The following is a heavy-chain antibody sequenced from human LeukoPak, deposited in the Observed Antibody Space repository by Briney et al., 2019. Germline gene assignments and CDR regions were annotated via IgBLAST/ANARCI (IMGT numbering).Heavy chain of an antibody. CDR1: GFTFSFYS. Sequence: GGSLRLSCAASGFTFSFYSMNWVRQAPGKGLEWVSSISSDSRYIYYADSVKGRFTISRDNAKNSLYLQMNSLRAEDTAVYYCARWGRDLDAFDIWGQGTMVTVSS. CDR2: ISSDSRYI. D-gene: IGHD3-16*01. J-gene: IGHJ3*02. CDR3: ARWGRDLDAFDI. V-gene: IGHV3-21*01.